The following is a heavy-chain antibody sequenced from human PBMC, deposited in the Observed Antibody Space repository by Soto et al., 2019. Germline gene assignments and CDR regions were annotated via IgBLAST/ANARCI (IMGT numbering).Heavy chain of an antibody. CDR2: ITSRSDYI. Sequence: EVQLVESGGGLVQPGGSLRLSCAASGFTFSAYSMSWVRQAPGKGLEWASSITSRSDYIYYADSLKGRFTISRDNAKNSRYLRTHSLRAEDTAFSYCARVDGYTYPNDYWGQGTLVTVSS. CDR1: GFTFSAYS. CDR3: ARVDGYTYPNDY. V-gene: IGHV3-21*02. J-gene: IGHJ4*02. D-gene: IGHD5-12*01.